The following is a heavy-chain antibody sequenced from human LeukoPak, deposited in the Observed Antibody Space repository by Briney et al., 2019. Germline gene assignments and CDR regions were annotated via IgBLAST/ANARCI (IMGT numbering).Heavy chain of an antibody. CDR1: GFIFEDYA. V-gene: IGHV3-9*03. Sequence: HPGRSLRLSCTVSGFIFEDYAMHWVRQVPGKGLEWVSSITSNSGYVAYADSVKGRFSISRDNAKNSLYLQMNSLRTEDMAVYYCVQDSYAISSSGSTFASWGQGTLVTVSS. CDR2: ITSNSGYV. CDR3: VQDSYAISSSGSTFAS. D-gene: IGHD2-2*01. J-gene: IGHJ4*02.